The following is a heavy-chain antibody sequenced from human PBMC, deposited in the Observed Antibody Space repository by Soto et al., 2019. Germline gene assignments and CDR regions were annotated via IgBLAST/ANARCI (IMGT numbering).Heavy chain of an antibody. V-gene: IGHV3-21*01. CDR3: ARDLGIAARYFDY. Sequence: GGSLRLSCAASGFTFSSYSMNWVRQAPGKGLEWVSSISSSSSYIYYADSVKGRFTISRDNAKNSLYLQMNSLRAEDTAVYYCARDLGIAARYFDYWGQGTLVTVSS. CDR1: GFTFSSYS. D-gene: IGHD6-6*01. J-gene: IGHJ4*02. CDR2: ISSSSSYI.